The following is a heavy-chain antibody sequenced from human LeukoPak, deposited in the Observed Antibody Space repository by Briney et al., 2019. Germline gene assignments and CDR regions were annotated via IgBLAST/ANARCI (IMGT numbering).Heavy chain of an antibody. CDR1: GYTFTDYY. J-gene: IGHJ4*02. CDR2: INPNSGGT. CDR3: ARDHVLRYFDWLLEGVPDY. Sequence: ASVKVSCKASGYTFTDYYMHWVRQAPGQGLEWMGWINPNSGGTNYAQKFQGRVTMTRDTSISTAYMELSRLRSDDTAVYYCARDHVLRYFDWLLEGVPDYWGQGTLVTVSS. D-gene: IGHD3-9*01. V-gene: IGHV1-2*02.